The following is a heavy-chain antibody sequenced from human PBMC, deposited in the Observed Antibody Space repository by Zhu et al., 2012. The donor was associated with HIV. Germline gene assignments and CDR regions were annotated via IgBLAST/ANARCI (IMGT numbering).Heavy chain of an antibody. CDR1: GYSISSGYY. Sequence: QVQLQESGPGLVKPSETLSLTCTVSGYSISSGYYWGWIRQPPGKGLEWIGSIYHSGSTYYNPSLKSRVTISVDTSKNQFSLKLSSVTAADTAVYYCARGLRYFDWLSPYYFDYWGPGNPGHRLL. V-gene: IGHV4-38-2*02. J-gene: IGHJ4*02. CDR3: ARGLRYFDWLSPYYFDY. D-gene: IGHD3-9*01. CDR2: IYHSGST.